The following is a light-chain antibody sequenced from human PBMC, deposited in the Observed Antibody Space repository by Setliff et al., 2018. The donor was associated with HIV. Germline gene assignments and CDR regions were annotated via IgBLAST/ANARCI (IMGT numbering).Light chain of an antibody. Sequence: QSVLTQPPSVSGSPGQSVTISCTGTSSDVGAYNRVSWYRQHPGKPPKLIIYDVDKGPSGVPDRFSGSKSGNTASLTVSGLQAEDEAEYYCCSHAGTFYVFGTGTKVTVL. CDR1: SSDVGAYNR. CDR2: DVD. V-gene: IGLV2-11*01. J-gene: IGLJ1*01. CDR3: CSHAGTFYV.